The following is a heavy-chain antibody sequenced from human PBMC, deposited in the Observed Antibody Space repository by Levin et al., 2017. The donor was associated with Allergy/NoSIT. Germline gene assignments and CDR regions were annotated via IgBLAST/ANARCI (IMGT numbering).Heavy chain of an antibody. CDR1: GFTFSSYS. Sequence: PGGSLRLSCAASGFTFSSYSMNWVRQAPGKGLEWVSSISSSSSYIYYADSVKGRFTISRDNAKNSLYLQMNSLRAEDTAVYYCARVQGSIDDSSGYAEASSDYWGQGTLVTVSS. J-gene: IGHJ4*02. D-gene: IGHD3-22*01. CDR2: ISSSSSYI. CDR3: ARVQGSIDDSSGYAEASSDY. V-gene: IGHV3-21*01.